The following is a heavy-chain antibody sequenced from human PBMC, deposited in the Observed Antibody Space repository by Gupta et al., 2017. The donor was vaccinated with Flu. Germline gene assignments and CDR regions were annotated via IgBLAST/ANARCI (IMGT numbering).Heavy chain of an antibody. CDR3: ARAHPLISSGYYLSYFDS. CDR2: ISNRGNII. D-gene: IGHD3-22*01. CDR1: GFTFSDYY. V-gene: IGHV3-11*01. Sequence: QVQLVESGGGLVKPGGSLRLSCAASGFTFSDYYMSWIRQAPGKGLEWVSYISNRGNIIYYADSVKGRFTVSRDNAKNSLYLQMNSLRAEDTAVYYCARAHPLISSGYYLSYFDSWGQGTLVTVSS. J-gene: IGHJ4*02.